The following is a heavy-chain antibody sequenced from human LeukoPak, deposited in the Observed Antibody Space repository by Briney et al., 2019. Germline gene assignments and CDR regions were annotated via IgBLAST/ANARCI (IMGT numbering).Heavy chain of an antibody. CDR3: ARGTLYYYGSARFDP. J-gene: IGHJ5*02. D-gene: IGHD3-10*01. Sequence: TVKVSCKASGATFSSYAISWVRQAPGQGLEWMGGIIPIFGTPNYAQKFQGRVTMTTDTSTSTAYMELRSLRSDDTAVYYCARGTLYYYGSARFDPWGQGTLVTVSS. CDR1: GATFSSYA. CDR2: IIPIFGTP. V-gene: IGHV1-69*05.